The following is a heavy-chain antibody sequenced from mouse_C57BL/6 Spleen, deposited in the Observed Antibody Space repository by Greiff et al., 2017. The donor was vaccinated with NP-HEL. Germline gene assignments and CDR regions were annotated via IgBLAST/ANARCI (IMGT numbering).Heavy chain of an antibody. CDR2: ISSGSSTI. CDR3: ARPGDYDDGVALAY. Sequence: EVKLMESGGGLVKPGRSLKLSCAASGFTFSDYGMHWVRQAPEKGLEWVAYISSGSSTIYYADTVKGRFTISRDNAKNTLFLQMTSLRSEDTAMYYCARPGDYDDGVALAYWGQGTLVTVSA. J-gene: IGHJ3*01. D-gene: IGHD2-4*01. CDR1: GFTFSDYG. V-gene: IGHV5-17*01.